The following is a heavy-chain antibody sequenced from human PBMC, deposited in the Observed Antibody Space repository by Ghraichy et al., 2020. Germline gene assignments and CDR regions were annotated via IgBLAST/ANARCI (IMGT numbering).Heavy chain of an antibody. Sequence: SETLSLTCTVSGASISSYYWSWIRQPPGKGLEWIGYIYYSGSTNYNPSLKSRVTISVDTSKNQFSLKLSSVTAADTAVYYCARGGPTELRYFDWLMDNDAFDIWGQGTMVTVSS. V-gene: IGHV4-59*01. CDR1: GASISSYY. CDR2: IYYSGST. D-gene: IGHD3-9*01. J-gene: IGHJ3*02. CDR3: ARGGPTELRYFDWLMDNDAFDI.